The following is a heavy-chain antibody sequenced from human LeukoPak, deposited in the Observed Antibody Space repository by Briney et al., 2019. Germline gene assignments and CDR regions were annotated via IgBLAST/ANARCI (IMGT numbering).Heavy chain of an antibody. Sequence: GGSLRLSCAASGFTFSSYAMSWVRQAPGKGLEWVAVISYDGSNKYYADSVKGRFTISRDNSKNTLYLQMNSLRAEDTAVYYCARDSIVGAFDIWGQGTMVTVSS. CDR1: GFTFSSYA. CDR3: ARDSIVGAFDI. J-gene: IGHJ3*02. V-gene: IGHV3-30-3*01. D-gene: IGHD3-22*01. CDR2: ISYDGSNK.